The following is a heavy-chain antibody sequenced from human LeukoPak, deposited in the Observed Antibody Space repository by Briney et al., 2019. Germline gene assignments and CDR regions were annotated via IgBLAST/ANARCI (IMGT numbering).Heavy chain of an antibody. D-gene: IGHD5-12*01. V-gene: IGHV3-66*01. CDR1: GSTVNSNY. Sequence: PGGSLRLSCAAYGSTVNSNYLSWVRQAPGKRLEWVSVIYYGGNTYYADSVQGRFTLSSDNSKNTLYLQMNSLRAEDTAVYYCARGMSGYSSYDFWGQGILVTVSS. CDR3: ARGMSGYSSYDF. J-gene: IGHJ4*02. CDR2: IYYGGNT.